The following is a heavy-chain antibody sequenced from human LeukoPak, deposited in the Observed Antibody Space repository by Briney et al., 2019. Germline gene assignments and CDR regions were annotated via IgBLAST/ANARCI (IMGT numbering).Heavy chain of an antibody. CDR1: GYTFTVYG. CDR3: ARDLPSGNHQRFYFDY. J-gene: IGHJ4*02. CDR2: ISTYNGNT. V-gene: IGHV1-18*01. D-gene: IGHD1-14*01. Sequence: GASVKVSCKTSGYTFTVYGFNWVRQPPGQGLEWMGWISTYNGNTNFAQKLQGRVTMTTDTSTSTAYMELRSLRSDDTAVYYCARDLPSGNHQRFYFDYWGRGTLITVSS.